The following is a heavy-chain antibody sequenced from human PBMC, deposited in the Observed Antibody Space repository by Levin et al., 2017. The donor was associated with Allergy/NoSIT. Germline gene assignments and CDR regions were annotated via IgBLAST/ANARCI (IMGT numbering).Heavy chain of an antibody. CDR1: GGSISSYY. D-gene: IGHD5-18*01. CDR2: IYDSGST. CDR3: ARMGDTAMVDPFDY. J-gene: IGHJ4*02. V-gene: IGHV4-59*01. Sequence: SQTLSLTCTVSGGSISSYYWSWIRQPPGKGLEWIGYIYDSGSTYYNPSLKSRVTISVDTSKNQFSLRLSSVTAADTAVYYCARMGDTAMVDPFDYWGQGTLVTVSS.